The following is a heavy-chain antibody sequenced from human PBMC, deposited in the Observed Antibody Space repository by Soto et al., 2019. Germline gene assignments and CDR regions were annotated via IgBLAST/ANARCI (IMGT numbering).Heavy chain of an antibody. D-gene: IGHD3-3*02. CDR2: IMPVFATP. CDR3: ERDKDRQQLGGNYYYILDV. J-gene: IGHJ6*02. V-gene: IGHV1-69*12. CDR1: GGTFSTSA. Sequence: QVQLMQSGAEVKKPGSSVKVSCKASGGTFSTSAISWVRQAPGEGLEWVGGIMPVFATPDYAQKFQGRVTISADESTTTAYLELTSLTTDDTAVYYCERDKDRQQLGGNYYYILDVWGQGTAITVSS.